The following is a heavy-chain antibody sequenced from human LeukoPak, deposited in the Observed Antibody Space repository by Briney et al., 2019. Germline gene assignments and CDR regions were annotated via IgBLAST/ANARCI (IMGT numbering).Heavy chain of an antibody. V-gene: IGHV4-59*10. Sequence: SETLSLTCAVYGGPFRGYYGSWIPQPAGRGLEWIGRIYTSGSTNYNPSLKSRVTMSVDTYKNQFSLKLSSVTAADTAVYYCARGPQRDTAMVFYWGQGTLVTVSS. CDR2: IYTSGST. CDR3: ARGPQRDTAMVFY. D-gene: IGHD5-18*01. CDR1: GGPFRGYY. J-gene: IGHJ4*02.